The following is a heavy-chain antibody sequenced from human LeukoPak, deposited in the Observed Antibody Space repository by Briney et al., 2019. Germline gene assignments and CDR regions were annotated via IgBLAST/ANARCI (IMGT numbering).Heavy chain of an antibody. D-gene: IGHD3-10*01. V-gene: IGHV4-59*13. J-gene: IGHJ5*02. CDR1: GGPLSSNY. CDR3: AKELYYQGSGVLFDP. Sequence: SETLSLTCTVCGGPLSSNYWSWFRQPPGKGLEWIGYIYYSGSPKYNPSLRSRVTISVDTSKNQFSLKLSSVTAADTAVYYCAKELYYQGSGVLFDPWGQGTQVIVSS. CDR2: IYYSGSP.